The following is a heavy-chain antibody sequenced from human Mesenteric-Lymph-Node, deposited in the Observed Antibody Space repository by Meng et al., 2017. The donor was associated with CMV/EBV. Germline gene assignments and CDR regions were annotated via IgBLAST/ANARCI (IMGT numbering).Heavy chain of an antibody. Sequence: ESLKISCEASGFTFSNYWMAWVRQAPGKGLEWVANIKEDGTQKCYVDSVEGRFTISRDNGKNSLYLQMNSLRAEDTAVYYCAREGVGATTYSLYYFDYWGQGTLVTVSS. D-gene: IGHD1-26*01. CDR2: IKEDGTQK. CDR1: GFTFSNYW. J-gene: IGHJ4*02. CDR3: AREGVGATTYSLYYFDY. V-gene: IGHV3-7*01.